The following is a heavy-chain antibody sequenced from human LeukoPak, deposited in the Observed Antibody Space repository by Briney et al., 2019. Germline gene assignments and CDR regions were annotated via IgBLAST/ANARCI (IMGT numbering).Heavy chain of an antibody. J-gene: IGHJ4*02. D-gene: IGHD3-10*01. Sequence: GASVKVSCKASGYTSTSYGISWVRQAPGQGLEWMGWISAYNGNTNYAQKLQGRVTMTTDTSTSTAYMELRSLRSDDTAVYYCARDRAYYSGSPRVDYWGQGTLVTVSS. CDR1: GYTSTSYG. CDR2: ISAYNGNT. V-gene: IGHV1-18*01. CDR3: ARDRAYYSGSPRVDY.